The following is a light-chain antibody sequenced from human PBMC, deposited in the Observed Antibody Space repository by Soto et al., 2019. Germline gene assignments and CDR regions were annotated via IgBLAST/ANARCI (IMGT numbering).Light chain of an antibody. V-gene: IGKV3-20*01. CDR2: GAS. J-gene: IGKJ5*01. CDR1: QSVSSSY. CDR3: QQYGSSIT. Sequence: RVMTQSQATLSVSPGERATLPCRASQSVSSSYLAWYQQKPGQAPRLLIYGASSRATGIPDRFSGSGSGTDFTLTISRLEPEDFAVYYCQQYGSSITFGQGTRLAIK.